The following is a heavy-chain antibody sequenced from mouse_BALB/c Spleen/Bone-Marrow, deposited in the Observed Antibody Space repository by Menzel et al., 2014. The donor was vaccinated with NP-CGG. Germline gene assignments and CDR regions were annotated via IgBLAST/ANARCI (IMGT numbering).Heavy chain of an antibody. Sequence: EVQLQESGPELEKPGASVKISCKASGYSFTGYNMNWVKQSNGKSLEWIGNIDPYYGGTSYNQKFKGKATLTVDKSSSTAYMQLKSLTSEDSAVYYCATYGYSYWYFDVWGAGTTVTVSS. J-gene: IGHJ1*01. CDR1: GYSFTGYN. CDR2: IDPYYGGT. D-gene: IGHD1-1*01. V-gene: IGHV1-39*01. CDR3: ATYGYSYWYFDV.